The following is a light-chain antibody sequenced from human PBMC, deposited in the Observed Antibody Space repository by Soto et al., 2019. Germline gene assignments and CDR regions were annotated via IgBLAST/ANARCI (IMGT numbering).Light chain of an antibody. V-gene: IGKV3-20*01. CDR3: QQYGTSPIT. CDR2: NAS. J-gene: IGKJ5*01. CDR1: QSVSSGY. Sequence: EIVLTQSPGTLSLSPGERATLSCRASQSVSSGYLAWYRQKPGQAPRLLIYNASSRATGIPDRFSGSGSGTDFTLSISRLEPEDSAVYYCQQYGTSPITFGQGTRLEIK.